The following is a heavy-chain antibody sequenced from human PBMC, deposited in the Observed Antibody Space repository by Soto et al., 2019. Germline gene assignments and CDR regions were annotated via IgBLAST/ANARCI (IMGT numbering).Heavy chain of an antibody. CDR1: GGSISSYY. CDR2: IYTSGGT. Sequence: SETLSLTCTVSGGSISSYYWSWIRQPAGKGLEWIGRIYTSGGTNYNPSLKSRVTMSVDTSKNQFSLKLSSVTTADTAVYYCARDNPARLFDPWGQGTLVTVSS. J-gene: IGHJ5*02. V-gene: IGHV4-4*07. CDR3: ARDNPARLFDP.